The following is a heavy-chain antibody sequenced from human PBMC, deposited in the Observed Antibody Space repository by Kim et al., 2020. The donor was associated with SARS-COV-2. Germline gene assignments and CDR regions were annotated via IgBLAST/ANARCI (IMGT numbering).Heavy chain of an antibody. V-gene: IGHV4-34*01. CDR3: ARGPYGSGSSAPDFDY. CDR1: GGSFSGYY. CDR2: INHSGST. D-gene: IGHD3-10*01. J-gene: IGHJ4*02. Sequence: SETLSLTCAVYGGSFSGYYWSWIRQPPGKGLEWIGEINHSGSTNYNPSLKSRVTISVDTSKNQFSLKLSSVTAADTAVYYCARGPYGSGSSAPDFDYWGQGTLVTVSS.